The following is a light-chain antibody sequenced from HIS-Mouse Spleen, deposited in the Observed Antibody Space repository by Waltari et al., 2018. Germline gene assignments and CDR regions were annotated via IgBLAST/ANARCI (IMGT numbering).Light chain of an antibody. V-gene: IGLV2-23*01. CDR2: EAS. CDR1: SSDVGRYNL. CDR3: CSYAGSSTWV. J-gene: IGLJ3*02. Sequence: QSALTQPASVSGSPGQSIPISCTGTSSDVGRYNLVSWYQPHPGKAPKLMIYEASKRPSGVSNRFSGSKSGNTASLTISGLQAEDEADYYCCSYAGSSTWVFGGGTKLTVL.